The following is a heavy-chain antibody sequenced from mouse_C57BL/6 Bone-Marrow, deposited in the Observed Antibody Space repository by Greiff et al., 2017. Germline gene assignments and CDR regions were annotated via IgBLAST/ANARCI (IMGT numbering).Heavy chain of an antibody. V-gene: IGHV1-55*01. CDR2: IYPGSGST. CDR3: AKRLPYYFDY. D-gene: IGHD3-2*02. J-gene: IGHJ2*01. CDR1: GYTFTSYW. Sequence: QVQLQQPGAELVKPGASVTMSCKASGYTFTSYWITWVKQRPGQGLEWIGYIYPGSGSTNYNEKFKSKATLTVDTSSSTAYMQLSSLTSEDSAVYYCAKRLPYYFDYWGQGTTLTVSS.